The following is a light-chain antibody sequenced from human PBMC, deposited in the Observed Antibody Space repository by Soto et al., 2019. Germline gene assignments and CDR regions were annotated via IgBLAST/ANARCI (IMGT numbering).Light chain of an antibody. V-gene: IGKV1-6*01. CDR2: VAS. J-gene: IGKJ1*01. CDR3: LQDYNYPRT. CDR1: QDIGKD. Sequence: AIQMTQSPLSLSASVGDRVTITCRASQDIGKDLGWYQQKPGEAPELLISVASILESGVPSRFSGSGSGTDFSLTISSLQPEDFATYYCLQDYNYPRTFGQGTKVEIK.